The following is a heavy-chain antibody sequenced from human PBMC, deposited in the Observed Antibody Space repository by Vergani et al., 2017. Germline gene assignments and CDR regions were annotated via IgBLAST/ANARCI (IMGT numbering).Heavy chain of an antibody. CDR2: ISSSSSTI. CDR1: GFTFSSYS. CDR3: ARGGTMIVPVNAFDI. Sequence: EVQLVESGGGLVQPGGSLRLSCAASGFTFSSYSMNWVRKAPGKGLEWVSYISSSSSTINYADSVKGRFTISRDNAKKSLYLQMNRLRDEDTAVYYCARGGTMIVPVNAFDIWGQGTMVTVSS. V-gene: IGHV3-48*02. J-gene: IGHJ3*02. D-gene: IGHD3-22*01.